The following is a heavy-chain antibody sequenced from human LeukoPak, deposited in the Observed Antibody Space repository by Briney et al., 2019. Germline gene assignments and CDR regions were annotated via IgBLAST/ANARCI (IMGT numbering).Heavy chain of an antibody. V-gene: IGHV3-20*04. J-gene: IGHJ4*02. Sequence: PGGSLRLSCEGSGFTFDDYGMRWVRQPPGKGLEWVSGINRNGGNTDYADSVKGRFTISRDNAKNTHFLQMSSLRVDDTALYYCAQGFRYGPFDCWGQGTLVTVSS. CDR2: INRNGGNT. CDR1: GFTFDDYG. CDR3: AQGFRYGPFDC. D-gene: IGHD3-9*01.